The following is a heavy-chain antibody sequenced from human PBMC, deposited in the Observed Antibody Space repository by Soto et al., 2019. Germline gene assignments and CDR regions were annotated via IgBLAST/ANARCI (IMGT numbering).Heavy chain of an antibody. CDR2: ISYDGSNK. J-gene: IGHJ6*01. CDR1: GFTFSSYG. CDR3: AKECGGSCYGADYYYGMDV. V-gene: IGHV3-30*18. D-gene: IGHD2-15*01. Sequence: QVQLVESGGGVVQPGRSLRLSCAASGFTFSSYGMHWVRQAPGKGLEWVAVISYDGSNKYYADSVKGRFTISRDNSKNTLYLQMNSLRAEDTAVYYCAKECGGSCYGADYYYGMDVW.